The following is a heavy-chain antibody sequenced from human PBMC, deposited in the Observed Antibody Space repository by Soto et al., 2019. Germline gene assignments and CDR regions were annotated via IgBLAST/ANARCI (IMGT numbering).Heavy chain of an antibody. CDR3: AKDLVVVPAARYYYYYGMDV. CDR1: GFTFSSYA. D-gene: IGHD2-2*01. Sequence: GGSLRLSCAASGFTFSSYAMSWVRQAPGKGLEWVSAISGSGGSTFYADSVKGRFTISSDNSKNTLYLQMNSLRAEDTAVYYCAKDLVVVPAARYYYYYGMDVWGQGTTVTVSS. J-gene: IGHJ6*02. V-gene: IGHV3-23*01. CDR2: ISGSGGST.